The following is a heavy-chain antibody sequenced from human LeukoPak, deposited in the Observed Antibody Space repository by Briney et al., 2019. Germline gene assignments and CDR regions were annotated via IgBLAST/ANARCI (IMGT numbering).Heavy chain of an antibody. CDR3: ARGIGQLVSDYYMDV. CDR2: INPSGGST. J-gene: IGHJ6*03. CDR1: GGTFTSYY. D-gene: IGHD6-13*01. Sequence: ATVKVSCKASGGTFTSYYMHWVRQAPGQGLEWMGIINPSGGSTSYAQKFQGRVTMTRDTSTSTVCMELSSLRSEDTAVYYCARGIGQLVSDYYMDVWGKGTTVTVSS. V-gene: IGHV1-46*01.